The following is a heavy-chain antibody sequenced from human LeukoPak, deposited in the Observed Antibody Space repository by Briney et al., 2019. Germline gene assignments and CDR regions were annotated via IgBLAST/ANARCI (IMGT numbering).Heavy chain of an antibody. V-gene: IGHV3-30*02. CDR2: IRYDGSNK. CDR3: AKAAYSYGYMRGYYYYMDV. CDR1: GFTVSDVY. Sequence: GGSLRLSCAASGFTVSDVYMSWVRQAPGKGLEWVAFIRYDGSNKYYADSVKGRFTISRDNSKNTLYLQMNSLRAEDTAVYYCAKAAYSYGYMRGYYYYMDVWGKGTAVTISS. D-gene: IGHD5-18*01. J-gene: IGHJ6*03.